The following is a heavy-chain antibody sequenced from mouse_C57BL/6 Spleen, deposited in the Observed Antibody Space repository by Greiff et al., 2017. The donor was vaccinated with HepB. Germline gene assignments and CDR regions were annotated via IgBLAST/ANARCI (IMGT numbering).Heavy chain of an antibody. Sequence: EVKLEESGGGLVQPGESLKLSCESNEYEFPSHDMSWVRKTPEKRLELVAAINSDGGSTYYPDTMERRFIISRDNTKKTLYLQMSSLRSEDTALYYCARRVITTTYWYFDVWGTGTTVTVSS. CDR1: EYEFPSHD. D-gene: IGHD2-4*01. CDR3: ARRVITTTYWYFDV. CDR2: INSDGGST. J-gene: IGHJ1*03. V-gene: IGHV5-2*01.